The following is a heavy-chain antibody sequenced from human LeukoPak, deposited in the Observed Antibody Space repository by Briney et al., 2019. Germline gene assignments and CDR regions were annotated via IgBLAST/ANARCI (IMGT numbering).Heavy chain of an antibody. V-gene: IGHV3-49*04. CDR1: GFTFGDYA. CDR3: TRAHTSGYYRFPVDI. CDR2: IRSKAYGGTT. Sequence: GRSLRLSCTASGFTFGDYAMSWVRQAPGKGLEWVGFIRSKAYGGTTEYAASVKGRFTISRDDSKSIAYLQMNSLKTEDTAVYYCTRAHTSGYYRFPVDIWGQGTMVTVSS. D-gene: IGHD3-22*01. J-gene: IGHJ3*02.